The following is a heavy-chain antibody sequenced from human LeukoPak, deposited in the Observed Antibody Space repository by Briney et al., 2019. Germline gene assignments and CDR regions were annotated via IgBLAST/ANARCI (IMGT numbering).Heavy chain of an antibody. D-gene: IGHD2-2*03. Sequence: GGSLRISWAASGFTFCSYAMRLVRQAPGKGLEWVSSISSSSSYIYYADSVKGRFTISRDNAKNSLYLQMNSLRAEDTAVYYCARLDIVVVPAADPIDYWGQGTLVTVSS. CDR1: GFTFCSYA. V-gene: IGHV3-21*01. CDR2: ISSSSSYI. CDR3: ARLDIVVVPAADPIDY. J-gene: IGHJ4*02.